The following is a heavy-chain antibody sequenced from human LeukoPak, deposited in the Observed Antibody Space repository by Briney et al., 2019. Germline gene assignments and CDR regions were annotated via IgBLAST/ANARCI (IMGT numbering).Heavy chain of an antibody. J-gene: IGHJ4*02. CDR3: ARSDVLYASQGEARYFNH. Sequence: ASVKVSCKASGYTFTAYYIHWVRQAPGQRLEWMGWVSPNNGGTNYAQTFQGRVTMTRDTSISTLYMDLNSLRSDDTAVYYCARSDVLYASQGEARYFNHWGQGTLVTVSS. D-gene: IGHD3-16*01. CDR1: GYTFTAYY. V-gene: IGHV1-2*02. CDR2: VSPNNGGT.